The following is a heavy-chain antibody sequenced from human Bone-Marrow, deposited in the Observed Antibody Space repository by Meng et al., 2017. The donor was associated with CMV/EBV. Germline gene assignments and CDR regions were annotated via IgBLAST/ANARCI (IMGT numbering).Heavy chain of an antibody. CDR3: ARMPRYSTSADTFDI. Sequence: GESLKISCAASGFTFSSYAMTWVRQAPGEGLEWVSSISSSSGYIYFADSVKGRFSISRDNANSSLYLQMNSLTVEDTALYYCARMPRYSTSADTFDIWVQGTMVTVSS. J-gene: IGHJ3*02. D-gene: IGHD2-8*01. CDR2: ISSSSGYI. V-gene: IGHV3-21*01. CDR1: GFTFSSYA.